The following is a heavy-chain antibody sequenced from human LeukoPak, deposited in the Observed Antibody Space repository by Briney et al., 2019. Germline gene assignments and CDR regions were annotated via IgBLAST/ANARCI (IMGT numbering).Heavy chain of an antibody. J-gene: IGHJ5*02. D-gene: IGHD2-15*01. Sequence: GESLKISGEGSGYCFTSYWIGWVRQMPGKGLEWMWIIYPGDSDTRYSPSFQGQVNISAEKSISTAYLRWSSLKASDTAMYYCARVVDSNWFDPWGQGTLVTVSS. CDR2: IYPGDSDT. CDR3: ARVVDSNWFDP. V-gene: IGHV5-51*01. CDR1: GYCFTSYW.